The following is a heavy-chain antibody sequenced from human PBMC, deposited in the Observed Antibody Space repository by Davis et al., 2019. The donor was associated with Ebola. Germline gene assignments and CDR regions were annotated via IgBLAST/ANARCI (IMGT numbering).Heavy chain of an antibody. V-gene: IGHV3-21*06. J-gene: IGHJ3*02. CDR1: GFTFSSYS. CDR2: ISISSSYI. CDR3: ARDRSGGAFDI. Sequence: GESLKISCAASGFTFSSYSMNWVRQAPGKGLEWVSSISISSSYIYYADSVKGRFTASRDNAKNSLYLQMNGLRDEDTAVYYCARDRSGGAFDIWGQGTMVTVSS. D-gene: IGHD1-26*01.